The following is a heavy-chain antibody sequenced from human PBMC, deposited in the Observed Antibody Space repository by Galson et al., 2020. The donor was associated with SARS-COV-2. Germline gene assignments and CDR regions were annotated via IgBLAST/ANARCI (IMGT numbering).Heavy chain of an antibody. CDR2: ISGSGSTI. J-gene: IGHJ6*03. V-gene: IGHV3-11*01. D-gene: IGHD3-3*01. CDR1: GFTVSDYY. Sequence: LSLTCAASGFTVSDYYMSWVRQAPGKGPEWVSYISGSGSTIDYGDSVKGRFTISKDDAKNSLYLQMNRLRPEDTAVYYCARGGENYMDVWGEGTTVTVSS. CDR3: ARGGENYMDV.